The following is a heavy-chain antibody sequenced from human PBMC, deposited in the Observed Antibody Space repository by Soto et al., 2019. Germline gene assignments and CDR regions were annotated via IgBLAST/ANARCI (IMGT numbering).Heavy chain of an antibody. CDR3: AKRDGYGSS. D-gene: IGHD5-12*01. V-gene: IGHV3-23*01. CDR1: GFTSSTNN. J-gene: IGHJ5*02. Sequence: GGALRLSCAAFGFTSSTNNMAWVRKTPGKGLEWVSGLSVGGDRTFYLESGKGRFTISSDTSKNVVYLQMNSLRADDTAVYFCAKRDGYGSSWGQGTRGTVAS. CDR2: LSVGGDRT.